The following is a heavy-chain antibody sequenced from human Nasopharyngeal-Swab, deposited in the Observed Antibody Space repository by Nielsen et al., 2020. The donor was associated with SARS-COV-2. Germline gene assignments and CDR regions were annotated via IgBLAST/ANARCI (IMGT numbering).Heavy chain of an antibody. V-gene: IGHV1-8*01. CDR2: MNLDSGDT. D-gene: IGHD1-1*01. Sequence: ASVKVSCKTSGYTFASFDINWVRQATGRGLEWVGWMNLDSGDTHYAQAFQGKVTLTRHTSRSTAYMELSSLRSEDTAVYYCARGPRPKRHLDYWGQGTLVTVSS. CDR1: GYTFASFD. J-gene: IGHJ4*02. CDR3: ARGPRPKRHLDY.